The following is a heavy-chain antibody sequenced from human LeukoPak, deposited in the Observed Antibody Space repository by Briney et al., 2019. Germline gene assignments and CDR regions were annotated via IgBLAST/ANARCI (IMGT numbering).Heavy chain of an antibody. CDR1: GFTFSSYA. D-gene: IGHD6-13*01. CDR3: SKSGSAAGTRHSYYMDV. V-gene: IGHV3-30-3*02. CDR2: ISYDGSNK. J-gene: IGHJ6*03. Sequence: GGSLRLSCAASGFTFSSYAMHWVRQAPGKGLEWVAVISYDGSNKYYADSVKGRFTISRDNSKNTLYLQMHSLRAEDTAIYYCSKSGSAAGTRHSYYMDVWGKGTTVTVSS.